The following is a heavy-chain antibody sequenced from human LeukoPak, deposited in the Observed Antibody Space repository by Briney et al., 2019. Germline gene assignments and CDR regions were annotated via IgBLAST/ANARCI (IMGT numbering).Heavy chain of an antibody. CDR1: GFTFSSYA. Sequence: PGGSLRLSCAASGFTFSSYAMSWVRQAPGKGLEWVSAISGSGGSTYYADSVKGRFTISRDNSKNTLYLQMNGLRAEDTAVYYCAKVSIAAAGTGYYYGMDVWGQGTLVTVSS. CDR3: AKVSIAAAGTGYYYGMDV. D-gene: IGHD6-13*01. J-gene: IGHJ6*02. CDR2: ISGSGGST. V-gene: IGHV3-23*01.